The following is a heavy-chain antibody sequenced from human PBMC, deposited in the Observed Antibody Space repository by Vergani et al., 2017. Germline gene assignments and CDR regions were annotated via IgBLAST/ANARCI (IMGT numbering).Heavy chain of an antibody. CDR3: ASGGPGYQLATQYFQH. V-gene: IGHV3-21*01. J-gene: IGHJ1*01. CDR1: GFPLGSYS. Sequence: EVPLVESGGGLVKLGGSLRLSCVASGFPLGSYSMNWVRQAPGKGLEWVSFISSSSSYRYYAASVKGRLTISRDNGEYSLLLQMNSLRPEDTAVYYWASGGPGYQLATQYFQHWGQGTLVTVSS. D-gene: IGHD2-2*01. CDR2: ISSSSSYR.